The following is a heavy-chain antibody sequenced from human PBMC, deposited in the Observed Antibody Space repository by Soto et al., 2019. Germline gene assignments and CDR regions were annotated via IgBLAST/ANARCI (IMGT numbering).Heavy chain of an antibody. CDR1: GFSLSTTGVA. J-gene: IGHJ4*02. Sequence: QITLKESGPTLVKPTQTLTLTCSFSGFSLSTTGVAVGWIRQPPGKALECLVLIYWDDDKRYSPSLKSRFTLTRDTSKNQVVLTMTDMDPVDTATYYCAHRVDYRGSWNTGYFDYWGQGTLVTVSS. V-gene: IGHV2-5*02. CDR3: AHRVDYRGSWNTGYFDY. D-gene: IGHD2-15*01. CDR2: IYWDDDK.